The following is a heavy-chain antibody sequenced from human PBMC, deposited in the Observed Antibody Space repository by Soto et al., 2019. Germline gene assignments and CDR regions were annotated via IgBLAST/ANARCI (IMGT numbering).Heavy chain of an antibody. CDR2: IYHSGST. CDR3: ARTSAAGKYYYGMDV. CDR1: GGSISSSNW. D-gene: IGHD6-13*01. J-gene: IGHJ6*02. V-gene: IGHV4-4*02. Sequence: SETLSLTCAVSGGSISSSNWWSWVRQPPGKGLEWIGEIYHSGSTRYSPSFQGQVTISADKSISTAYLQWSSLKASDTAMYYCARTSAAGKYYYGMDVWGQGTTVTVSS.